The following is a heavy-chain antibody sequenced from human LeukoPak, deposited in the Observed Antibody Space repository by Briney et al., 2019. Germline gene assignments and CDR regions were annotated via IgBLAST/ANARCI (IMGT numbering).Heavy chain of an antibody. CDR3: AKGRHSSGWYLDAFDI. D-gene: IGHD6-19*01. V-gene: IGHV3-30*18. J-gene: IGHJ3*02. Sequence: GGSLRLSCAASGFTFSSYGMHWVRQAPGKGLEWVAVISYDGSNKYYADSVKGRFTISRDNSKNTLYLQMNSLRAEGTAVYYCAKGRHSSGWYLDAFDIWGQGTMVTVSS. CDR2: ISYDGSNK. CDR1: GFTFSSYG.